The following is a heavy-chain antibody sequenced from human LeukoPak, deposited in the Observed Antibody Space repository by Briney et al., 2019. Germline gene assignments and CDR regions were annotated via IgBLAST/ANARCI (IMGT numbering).Heavy chain of an antibody. CDR3: ARAAVVASFPVDY. CDR1: GGSISSSSYY. V-gene: IGHV4-39*01. Sequence: PSETLSLTCTVSGGSISSSSYYWGWIRQPPGKGLEWIGSIYYSGSTYYNPSLKSRVTISVDTSKNQFSPKLSSVTAADTAVYYCARAAVVASFPVDYWGQGTLVTVSS. J-gene: IGHJ4*02. CDR2: IYYSGST. D-gene: IGHD2-15*01.